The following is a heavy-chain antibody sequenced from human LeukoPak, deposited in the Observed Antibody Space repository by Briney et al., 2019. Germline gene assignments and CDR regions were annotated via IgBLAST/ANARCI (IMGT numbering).Heavy chain of an antibody. V-gene: IGHV1-18*01. CDR1: GYTFTSYG. CDR2: ISADNGNT. Sequence: AAAVKVSCKASGYTFTSYGISWGRQAPGQGVEWMGWISADNGNTHYAQMFQGRVTMTRDTSTSTASMELRRLRSDDTAVYYCAKHLYSRRMNYYASGSYFAYWGQGTLVTVSS. CDR3: AKHLYSRRMNYYASGSYFAY. J-gene: IGHJ4*02. D-gene: IGHD3-10*01.